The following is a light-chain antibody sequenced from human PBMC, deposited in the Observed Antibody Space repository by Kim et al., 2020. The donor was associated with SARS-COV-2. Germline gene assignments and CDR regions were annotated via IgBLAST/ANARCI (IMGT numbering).Light chain of an antibody. CDR1: SSDVSGYNY. J-gene: IGLJ2*01. CDR3: SSYAGSNNLV. V-gene: IGLV2-8*01. CDR2: EVS. Sequence: GQSVTVSSTGASSDVSGYNYVSWYQQHPGKAPKHMIYEVSKRPSGVPDRFSGSKSGNTASLTVSGLQAEDEADYYCSSYAGSNNLVFGGGTQLTVL.